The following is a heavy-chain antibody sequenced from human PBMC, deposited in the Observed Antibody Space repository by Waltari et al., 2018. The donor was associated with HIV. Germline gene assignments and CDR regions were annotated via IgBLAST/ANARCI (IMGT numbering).Heavy chain of an antibody. J-gene: IGHJ4*02. CDR2: ITAYNGNT. CDR1: GYTFTRYG. CDR3: ARDSIWGEPLGY. Sequence: QVQLVQSGAEVKKPGASVKVSCKASGYTFTRYGISWARQAPGQGLEWMGWITAYNGNTNNAQKLPGRVTMTTDTSTSTAYMELRSLRSDDTAVDYCARDSIWGEPLGYWGQGTLVTVSS. D-gene: IGHD3-16*01. V-gene: IGHV1-18*01.